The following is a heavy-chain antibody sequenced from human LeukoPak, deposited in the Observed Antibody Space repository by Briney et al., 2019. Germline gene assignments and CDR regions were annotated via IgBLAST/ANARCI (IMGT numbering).Heavy chain of an antibody. CDR3: ARVGSMRLDY. Sequence: GGTLTLSCSASGFTFSNYSMNWVRQPPGKGLEWISYISSSSSTKYYAGAVKGRFSISRDNAKTSLYMQMNSLRAEDTAVYYGARVGSMRLDYWGQGTLVTVSS. CDR1: GFTFSNYS. CDR2: ISSSSSTK. D-gene: IGHD2/OR15-2a*01. J-gene: IGHJ4*02. V-gene: IGHV3-48*01.